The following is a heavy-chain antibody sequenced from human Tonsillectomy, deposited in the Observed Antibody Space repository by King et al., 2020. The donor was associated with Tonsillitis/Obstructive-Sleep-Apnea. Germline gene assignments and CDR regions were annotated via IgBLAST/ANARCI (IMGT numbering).Heavy chain of an antibody. Sequence: QLVQSGAEVKKPGASVKVSCKTSGYTFTGYYVHWVRRAPGQGLEWMGRINPGNGGTNYAQKFHGRVTMTRDTSISTAYMELSSLRSDDTAVYYFARVTEILRYLEWFSDDGFDIWGQGTMLTVSS. V-gene: IGHV1-2*06. J-gene: IGHJ3*02. CDR3: ARVTEILRYLEWFSDDGFDI. CDR1: GYTFTGYY. CDR2: INPGNGGT. D-gene: IGHD3-3*01.